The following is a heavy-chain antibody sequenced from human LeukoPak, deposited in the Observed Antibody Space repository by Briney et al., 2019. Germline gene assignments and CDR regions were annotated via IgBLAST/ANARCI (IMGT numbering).Heavy chain of an antibody. Sequence: GESLKISCKGSGYIFTTYWINWVHQMPGKGLEWMGRIDPSDSHTNYSPSFQGHVTISADKSISTAYLQWSSLKASDTAMYYCARTSVYDSSGHFDPWGQGTLVTVSS. D-gene: IGHD3-22*01. V-gene: IGHV5-10-1*01. CDR1: GYIFTTYW. CDR3: ARTSVYDSSGHFDP. CDR2: IDPSDSHT. J-gene: IGHJ5*02.